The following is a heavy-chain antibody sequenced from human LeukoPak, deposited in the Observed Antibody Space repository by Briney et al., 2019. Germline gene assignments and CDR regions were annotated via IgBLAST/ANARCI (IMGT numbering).Heavy chain of an antibody. CDR3: ARGEGPILQRYYYYYYMDV. V-gene: IGHV1-2*02. CDR1: GYTFTGYY. J-gene: IGHJ6*03. CDR2: INPNSGGT. D-gene: IGHD3-3*01. Sequence: ASVKVSCKASGYTFTGYYMHWVRQAPGQGLEWMGWINPNSGGTNYAQKFQGRVTMTRDTSISTAYMELSRLRSDDTAVYYCARGEGPILQRYYYYYYMDVWGEGTTVTVSS.